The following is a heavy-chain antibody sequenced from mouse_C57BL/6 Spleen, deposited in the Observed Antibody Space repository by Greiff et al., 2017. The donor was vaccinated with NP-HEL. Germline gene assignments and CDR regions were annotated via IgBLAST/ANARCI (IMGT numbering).Heavy chain of an antibody. CDR2: ISSGSSTI. CDR1: GFTFSDYG. V-gene: IGHV5-17*01. Sequence: EVKLVESGGGLVKPGGSLKLSCAASGFTFSDYGMHWVRQAPEKGLEWVAYISSGSSTIYYADTVKGRFTISRDNAKNTLFLQMTSLRSEDTAMYYCARRSTMVTATPYWYFDVWGTGTTVTVSS. CDR3: ARRSTMVTATPYWYFDV. J-gene: IGHJ1*03. D-gene: IGHD2-2*01.